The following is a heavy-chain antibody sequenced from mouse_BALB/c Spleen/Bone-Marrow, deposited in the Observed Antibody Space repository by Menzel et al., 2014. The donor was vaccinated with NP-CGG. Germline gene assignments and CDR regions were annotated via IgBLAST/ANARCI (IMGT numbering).Heavy chain of an antibody. D-gene: IGHD1-1*01. V-gene: IGHV1-67*01. CDR1: GYKFTDYA. J-gene: IGHJ2*01. CDR3: ARNFYGSAYFDF. CDR2: ISTYSGNT. Sequence: VQLQQSGPELVRPGVSVKISCKGSGYKFTDYAMHWVKQSHAKSLEWIGLISTYSGNTHYNQKFKGKATMTVDKSSSTAYMELAGLTSEGSAIYYCARNFYGSAYFDFWGQGSTLTVSS.